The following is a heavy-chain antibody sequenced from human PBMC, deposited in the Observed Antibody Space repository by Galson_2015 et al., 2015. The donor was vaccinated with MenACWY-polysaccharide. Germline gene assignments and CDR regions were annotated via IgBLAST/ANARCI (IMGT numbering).Heavy chain of an antibody. CDR1: GYKFSSYD. CDR2: MNPNSGNT. J-gene: IGHJ4*02. D-gene: IGHD2-21*01. V-gene: IGHV1-8*01. Sequence: SVKVSCKASGYKFSSYDINWVRQASGQGLEWMGWMNPNSGNTGYAQKFQGRVTMTSSSAMSTAFMELRSLRSEDTAVYYCARIIARKYTFADSWGQGTLVTVSS. CDR3: ARIIARKYTFADS.